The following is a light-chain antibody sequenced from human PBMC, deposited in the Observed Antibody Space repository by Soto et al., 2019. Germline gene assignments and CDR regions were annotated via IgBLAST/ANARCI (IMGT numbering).Light chain of an antibody. Sequence: DIQMTQSPSSVSASVGDRVTSTCRASQRLSSWLSWYQQKPGRAPNLLIYAASSLQSGVPSRFSGSGSGTDFTLTISSLQPEDFATYYCQQGSSFPITFGGGTKVEVK. J-gene: IGKJ4*01. V-gene: IGKV1-12*01. CDR2: AAS. CDR1: QRLSSW. CDR3: QQGSSFPIT.